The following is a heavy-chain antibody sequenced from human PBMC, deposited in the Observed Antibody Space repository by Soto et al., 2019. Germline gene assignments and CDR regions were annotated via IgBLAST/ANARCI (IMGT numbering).Heavy chain of an antibody. D-gene: IGHD2-15*01. CDR2: INAGNGNT. V-gene: IGHV1-3*01. CDR1: GYTFISYA. J-gene: IGHJ4*02. CDR3: ARELQGLYYFDY. Sequence: ASVKVSCKASGYTFISYAIHWVRQAPGQRLEWMGWINAGNGNTKYSQKFQGRVTITRDTSSSTAYMELTSLRSEDTAVYYCARELQGLYYFDYWGQGTLVTVSS.